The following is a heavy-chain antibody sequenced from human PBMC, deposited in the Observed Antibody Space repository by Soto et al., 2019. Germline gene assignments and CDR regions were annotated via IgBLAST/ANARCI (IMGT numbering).Heavy chain of an antibody. Sequence: SETLSLTCTVSGGSISSGDYYWIWIRQPPGKGLEWIGYIYYSGSTYYNPSLKSRVTISVDTSKNQFSLKLSSVTAADTAVYYCARDIITGTGWFDPWGQGSLVTVS. CDR1: GGSISSGDYY. J-gene: IGHJ5*02. D-gene: IGHD1-7*01. V-gene: IGHV4-30-4*01. CDR2: IYYSGST. CDR3: ARDIITGTGWFDP.